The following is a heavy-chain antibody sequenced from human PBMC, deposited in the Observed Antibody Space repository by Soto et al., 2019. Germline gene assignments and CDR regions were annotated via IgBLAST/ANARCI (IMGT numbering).Heavy chain of an antibody. D-gene: IGHD3-16*02. CDR2: INYSGST. J-gene: IGHJ4*02. CDR3: AREFEGLSSFDY. CDR1: CGSFSGYY. V-gene: IGHV4-34*09. Sequence: SETLSLTCAVSCGSFSGYYWSWIRQPPGKGLEWIGEINYSGSTNYNPSLKSRVTISVDTSKNQFSLKLSSVTAADTAVYYCAREFEGLSSFDYWGPGTLVTVSS.